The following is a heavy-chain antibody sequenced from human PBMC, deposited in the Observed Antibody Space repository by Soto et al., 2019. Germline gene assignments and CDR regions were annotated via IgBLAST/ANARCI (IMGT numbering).Heavy chain of an antibody. D-gene: IGHD6-19*01. CDR1: GYTLTELS. CDR3: ATVQWLVGRYYYGMDV. CDR2: FDPEDSET. Sequence: ASVKVSCKVSGYTLTELSMHWVRQAPGKGLEWMGGFDPEDSETIYAQKFQGRVTMTEDTSTDTAYMELSSLRSEDTAVYYCATVQWLVGRYYYGMDVWGQGTTVTV. V-gene: IGHV1-24*01. J-gene: IGHJ6*02.